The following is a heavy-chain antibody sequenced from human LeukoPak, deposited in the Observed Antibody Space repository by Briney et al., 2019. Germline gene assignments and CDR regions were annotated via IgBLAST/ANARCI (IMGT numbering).Heavy chain of an antibody. D-gene: IGHD6-19*01. CDR3: TTEGSGWYYFDY. CDR1: GFTFSSYA. J-gene: IGHJ4*02. CDR2: IKSKADGGTT. Sequence: PGGSLRLSCAASGFTFSSYAMSWVRQAPGKGLEWVGRIKSKADGGTTDYATPVKDRFTISRDDSKNTLYLQMNSLKTEDTAVYYCTTEGSGWYYFDYWGQGILVTVSS. V-gene: IGHV3-15*01.